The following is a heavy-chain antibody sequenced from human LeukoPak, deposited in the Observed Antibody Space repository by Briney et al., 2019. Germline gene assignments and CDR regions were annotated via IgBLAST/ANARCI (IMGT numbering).Heavy chain of an antibody. CDR2: ISSSGSTI. Sequence: GGSLRLSCAASGFTFSDYYMSWIRQAPGKGLEWVSYISSSGSTIYYADSLKGRFTISRDNAKNSLYLQMNSLRAEDTAVYYCARDGRLLWFGELCCGMDVWGQGTTVTVSS. D-gene: IGHD3-10*01. J-gene: IGHJ6*02. CDR3: ARDGRLLWFGELCCGMDV. CDR1: GFTFSDYY. V-gene: IGHV3-11*01.